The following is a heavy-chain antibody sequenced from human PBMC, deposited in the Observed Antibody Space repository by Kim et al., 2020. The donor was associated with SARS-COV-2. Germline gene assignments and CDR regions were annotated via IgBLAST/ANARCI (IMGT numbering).Heavy chain of an antibody. CDR3: ARDLGHYDSSGYYY. D-gene: IGHD3-22*01. V-gene: IGHV3-66*01. CDR1: GFAVSSNY. CDR2: IYSDSSR. Sequence: GGSLRLSCAASGFAVSSNYMSWVRQAPGKGLEWVSVIYSDSSRYYADSVKGRFTISKDNSKKTLYLEMNTLRAEDTAVYYCARDLGHYDSSGYYY. J-gene: IGHJ6*01.